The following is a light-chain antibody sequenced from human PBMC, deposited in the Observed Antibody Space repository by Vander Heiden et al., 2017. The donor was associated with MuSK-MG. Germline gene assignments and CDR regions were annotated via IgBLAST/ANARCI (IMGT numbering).Light chain of an antibody. CDR2: DVN. Sequence: QSARTQPASVSGSPGQSTTISCTGTSSDVGTYNYVSWYQQHPAKAPKLLLFDVNDRPSGVSNRFSVSKSGNTASLIISGLQAEDEADYYCSSYSRSSTVVFGGGTKLTVL. V-gene: IGLV2-14*03. CDR3: SSYSRSSTVV. CDR1: SSDVGTYNY. J-gene: IGLJ2*01.